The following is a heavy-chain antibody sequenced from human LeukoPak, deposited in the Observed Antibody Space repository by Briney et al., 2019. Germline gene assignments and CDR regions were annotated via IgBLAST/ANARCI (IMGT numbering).Heavy chain of an antibody. CDR1: GFTFSSYP. CDR3: ARVSGGQYDY. J-gene: IGHJ4*02. V-gene: IGHV3-64*01. CDR2: INTNRGTT. D-gene: IGHD3-16*01. Sequence: GGSLRLSCAASGFTFSSYPMHWVRQAPGEGLEYVSAINTNRGTTYYANSVKGRFTISRDNSKNTLYLQMGSLRAEDMAVYYCARVSGGQYDYWGQGTLVPVSS.